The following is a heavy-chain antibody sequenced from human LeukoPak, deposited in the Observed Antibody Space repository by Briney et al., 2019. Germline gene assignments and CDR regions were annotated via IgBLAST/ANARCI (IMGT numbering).Heavy chain of an antibody. Sequence: SETLSLTCTVSGGSISSGSYYWSWIRQPAGKGLEWIGRVYTSGSTNYNPALKSRVTISKDSSKNQFSLNLRSVTAADAAVYYCARGTVTMDYWGRGTLVTVSS. CDR1: GGSISSGSYY. CDR3: ARGTVTMDY. V-gene: IGHV4-61*02. J-gene: IGHJ4*02. CDR2: VYTSGST. D-gene: IGHD4-17*01.